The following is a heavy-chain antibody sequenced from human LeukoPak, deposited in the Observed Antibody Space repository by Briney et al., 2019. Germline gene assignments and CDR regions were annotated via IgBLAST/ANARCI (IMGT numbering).Heavy chain of an antibody. J-gene: IGHJ4*02. CDR1: GGSYSGYY. D-gene: IGHD1-26*01. CDR2: INHSGST. V-gene: IGHV4-34*01. CDR3: ARGYVSTRARYSGSSRSFDY. Sequence: SETLSLXCAVYGGSYSGYYWSWIRRPPGKGLESIGEINHSGSTNYNPSLRSRVTISVDTSKNQFSLKLSSVTAADTAVYYCARGYVSTRARYSGSSRSFDYWGQGTLVTVSS.